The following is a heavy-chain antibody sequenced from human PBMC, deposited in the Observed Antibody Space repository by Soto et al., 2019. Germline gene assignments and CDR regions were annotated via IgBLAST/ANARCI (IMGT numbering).Heavy chain of an antibody. J-gene: IGHJ3*02. CDR1: GYTFTSYA. V-gene: IGHV1-3*01. CDR3: ARASEAYDILTGYYKESPLDAFDI. D-gene: IGHD3-9*01. Sequence: ASVKVSCKASGYTFTSYAIHWVRQAPGQRLEWMGWINAGNGNTKYSQKFQGRVTITRDTSASTAYMELSSLRSEDTAVYYCARASEAYDILTGYYKESPLDAFDIWGQGTMVTVSS. CDR2: INAGNGNT.